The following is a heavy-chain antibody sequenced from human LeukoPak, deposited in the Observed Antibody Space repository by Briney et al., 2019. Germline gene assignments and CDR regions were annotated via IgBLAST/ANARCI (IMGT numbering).Heavy chain of an antibody. CDR3: ARLDVGGSYWPEYFQH. CDR1: GGSISNSY. Sequence: SETLSLTCTVSGGSISNSYWSWIRQPPGKGLEWIGYVYDSGSTNYNPSLKSRVTISIDTSKNQFSLKLSSVTAADTAVYYCARLDVGGSYWPEYFQHWGQGTLVTVSS. V-gene: IGHV4-59*08. CDR2: VYDSGST. J-gene: IGHJ1*01. D-gene: IGHD1-26*01.